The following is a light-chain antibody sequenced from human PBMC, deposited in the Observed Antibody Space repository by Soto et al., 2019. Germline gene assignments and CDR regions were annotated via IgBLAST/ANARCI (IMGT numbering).Light chain of an antibody. V-gene: IGKV3-20*01. CDR1: QSVSSSY. J-gene: IGKJ1*01. Sequence: EIVLTQSPGTLSLSPGERATLSFRASQSVSSSYLAWYQQKPGQAPRLLIYDASSRATGIPDRFSGSGSGTDFTLTISRLEPEDFAVYDCQQDGSSPRTFGQGTKVEIK. CDR3: QQDGSSPRT. CDR2: DAS.